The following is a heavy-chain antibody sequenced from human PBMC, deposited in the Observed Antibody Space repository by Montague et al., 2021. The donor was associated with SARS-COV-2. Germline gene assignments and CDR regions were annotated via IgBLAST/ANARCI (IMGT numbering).Heavy chain of an antibody. CDR3: ARSTFYSSGWWDNWYFDL. D-gene: IGHD6-19*01. Sequence: SETLSLTCGVSGGPLSGYFWSWIRQPAGKGPEWIGRFYTTGSTNYNPSLKSRVTMSVDASKNQFSLKLSSVTAADTAVYYCARSTFYSSGWWDNWYFDLWGRGTLVTVSS. J-gene: IGHJ2*01. CDR2: FYTTGST. CDR1: GGPLSGYF. V-gene: IGHV4-4*07.